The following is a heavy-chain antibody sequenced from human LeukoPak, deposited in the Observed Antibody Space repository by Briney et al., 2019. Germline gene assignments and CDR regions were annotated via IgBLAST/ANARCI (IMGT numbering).Heavy chain of an antibody. CDR2: ISSSGSTI. CDR3: ARTYYYDSSGYYRY. Sequence: GGSLGLSCAASGFTFGDYYMSWIRQAPGQGREWVSYISSSGSTIYYADSVKGRFTISRDNAKNSLYLQMKSLRAEDTAVYCCARTYYYDSSGYYRYWGQGTLVTVSS. V-gene: IGHV3-11*04. J-gene: IGHJ4*02. CDR1: GFTFGDYY. D-gene: IGHD3-22*01.